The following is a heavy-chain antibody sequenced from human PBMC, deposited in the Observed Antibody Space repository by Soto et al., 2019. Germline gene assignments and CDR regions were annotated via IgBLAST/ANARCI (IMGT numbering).Heavy chain of an antibody. CDR2: IYHSGST. Sequence: LSETLSLTCAVSGYSISSGYYWGWIRQPPGKGLEWIGSIYHSGSTYYNPSLKSRVTISVDTSKNQFSLKLSSVTAADTAVYYCARALTYFDYWGQGTLVTVSS. CDR1: GYSISSGYY. V-gene: IGHV4-38-2*01. J-gene: IGHJ4*02. D-gene: IGHD7-27*01. CDR3: ARALTYFDY.